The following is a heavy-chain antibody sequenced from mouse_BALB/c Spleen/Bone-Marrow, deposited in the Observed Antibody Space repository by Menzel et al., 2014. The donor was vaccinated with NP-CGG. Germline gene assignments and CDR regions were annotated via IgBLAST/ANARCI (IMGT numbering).Heavy chain of an antibody. J-gene: IGHJ3*01. Sequence: VQLQQSGSELVRPGASVKLSCKASGYTFTSYWMHWVKQRPGQGXEWIGNIYPGSGTAKYDEKFKNKATLTVDTSSSTAYMQLSSLTSEDSAVYYCARFDGYDVGFAYWGQGTLVTVS. D-gene: IGHD2-2*01. CDR2: IYPGSGTA. CDR1: GYTFTSYW. V-gene: IGHV1S5*01. CDR3: ARFDGYDVGFAY.